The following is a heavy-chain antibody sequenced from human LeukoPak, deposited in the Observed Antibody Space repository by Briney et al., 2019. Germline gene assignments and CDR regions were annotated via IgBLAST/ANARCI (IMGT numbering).Heavy chain of an antibody. V-gene: IGHV4-34*01. CDR3: AGGRDIVVVPAAATRNDY. CDR2: INHSGST. J-gene: IGHJ4*02. Sequence: SETLSLTCAVYGGSFSGYYWSWIRQPPGKGLEWIGEINHSGSTNYNPSLKSRVTISVDTSKNQFSLKLSSVTAADTAVYYCAGGRDIVVVPAAATRNDYWGQGTLVTVSS. D-gene: IGHD2-2*01. CDR1: GGSFSGYY.